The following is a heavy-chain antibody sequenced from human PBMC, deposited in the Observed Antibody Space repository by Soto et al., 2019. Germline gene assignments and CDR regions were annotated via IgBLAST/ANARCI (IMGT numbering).Heavy chain of an antibody. V-gene: IGHV3-23*01. CDR2: ILAGNASR. CDR1: GFIFSNYA. Sequence: EVQLLESGGDLIQPGGSLRLSCAASGFIFSNYAMSWVRQAPGKGLEWVSAILAGNASRYYADSVKGRFTISRDNSKNMLYLQMNSLRAEDTAVYYGAKDLGRGWRSWGNWGQGILVSVSS. D-gene: IGHD6-19*01. CDR3: AKDLGRGWRSWGN. J-gene: IGHJ4*02.